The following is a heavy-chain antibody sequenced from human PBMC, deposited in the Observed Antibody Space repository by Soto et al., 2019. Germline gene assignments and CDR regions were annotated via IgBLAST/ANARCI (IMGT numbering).Heavy chain of an antibody. CDR1: GGSISSYY. V-gene: IGHV4-59*01. D-gene: IGHD3-22*01. J-gene: IGHJ4*02. Sequence: SETLSLTCTVSGGSISSYYWSWIRQPPGRGLEWIGYIYYSGSTNYNPSLKSRVTISVDTSKNQFSLKLSSVTAADTAVYYCARGLYDSSGYYFYYFDYWGQGTLVTVSS. CDR3: ARGLYDSSGYYFYYFDY. CDR2: IYYSGST.